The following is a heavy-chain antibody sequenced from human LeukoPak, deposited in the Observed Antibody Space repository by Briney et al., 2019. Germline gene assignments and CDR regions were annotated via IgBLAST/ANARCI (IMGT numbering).Heavy chain of an antibody. D-gene: IGHD3-16*02. CDR2: IYPGDSDT. CDR1: GYSFTSYW. J-gene: IGHJ4*02. CDR3: AWSLGVDVWGSYRYRPFDY. V-gene: IGHV5-51*01. Sequence: GESLKISCKGSGYSFTSYWIGWVRQMPGKGLEWMGIIYPGDSDTRYSPSFQGQVTISADKSISTAYLQWSSLKASDTAMYYCAWSLGVDVWGSYRYRPFDYWGQGTLVTVSS.